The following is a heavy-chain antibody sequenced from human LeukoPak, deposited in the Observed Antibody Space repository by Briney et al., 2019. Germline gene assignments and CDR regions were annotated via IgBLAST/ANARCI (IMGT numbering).Heavy chain of an antibody. CDR2: ISSSSSYI. CDR1: EFTFSNYA. D-gene: IGHD3-22*01. V-gene: IGHV3-21*01. Sequence: GGSLKLSCAASEFTFSNYAMNWVRQAPGKGLEWVSSISSSSSYIYYADSVKGRFTISRDNAKNSLYLQMNSLRAEDTAVYYCARILRYYDSSGYSAFDIWGQGTMVTVSS. CDR3: ARILRYYDSSGYSAFDI. J-gene: IGHJ3*02.